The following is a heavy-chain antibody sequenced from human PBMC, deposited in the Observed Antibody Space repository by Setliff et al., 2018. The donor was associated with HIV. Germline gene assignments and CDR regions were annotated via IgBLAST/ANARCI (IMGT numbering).Heavy chain of an antibody. CDR1: GSTSGIYY. D-gene: IGHD3-3*01. CDR2: TYKRGIT. Sequence: SETLSLTCTVSGSTSGIYYWTWMRQTAGKGLEWIGHTYKRGITNYNPSLKSRVTISSDASRKQFFLRLTSVTAADTAVYYCARGTYYDFWSGSLVYFDYWGQGTLVTVSS. J-gene: IGHJ4*02. CDR3: ARGTYYDFWSGSLVYFDY. V-gene: IGHV4-4*07.